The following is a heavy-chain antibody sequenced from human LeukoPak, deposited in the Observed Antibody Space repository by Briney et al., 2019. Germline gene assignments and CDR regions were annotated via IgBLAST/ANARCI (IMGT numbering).Heavy chain of an antibody. V-gene: IGHV4-31*03. J-gene: IGHJ4*02. CDR3: ARSGLWLRGTTAFDY. D-gene: IGHD4-17*01. CDR1: GGSISSGGYY. CDR2: IYCSGTT. Sequence: SQTLSLTCTVSGGSISSGGYYWNWIRQHPGKGLEWIGYIYCSGTTYYNPSLKSRVSMSVDTSKNHFSLKLNSVTAADTAVYYCARSGLWLRGTTAFDYWGQGTPVTVSS.